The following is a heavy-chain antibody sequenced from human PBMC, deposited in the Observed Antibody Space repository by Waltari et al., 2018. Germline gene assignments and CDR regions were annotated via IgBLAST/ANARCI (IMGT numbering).Heavy chain of an antibody. J-gene: IGHJ5*02. D-gene: IGHD3-16*01. CDR2: IYTSGLT. Sequence: QVQLQESGPGLVKPSQTLSLTCIVSGASMNSRSYYWSWIRQPAGKGLEWIGRIYTSGLTDYNPSLKSRVTISMDTSKSQFSLKLRSMTAADTAVYYCARASASFNNWFDPRGQGTLVTVSS. CDR1: GASMNSRSYY. CDR3: ARASASFNNWFDP. V-gene: IGHV4-61*02.